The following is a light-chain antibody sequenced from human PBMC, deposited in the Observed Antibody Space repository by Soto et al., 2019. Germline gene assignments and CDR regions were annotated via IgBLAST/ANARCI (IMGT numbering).Light chain of an antibody. J-gene: IGKJ1*01. Sequence: EIVLTQSPGTLSLSPGERATLSCRASQSVSSSYLAWYQQKPGQAPRPLIYGASSKAIGIPDRFSGSGSEXXXTLTISRLEPEDFAVYYCQQYGSSPWTFGQGTKVDIK. CDR1: QSVSSSY. CDR2: GAS. V-gene: IGKV3-20*01. CDR3: QQYGSSPWT.